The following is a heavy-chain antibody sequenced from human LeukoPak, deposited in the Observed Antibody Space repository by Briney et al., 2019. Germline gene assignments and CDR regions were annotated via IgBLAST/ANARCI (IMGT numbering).Heavy chain of an antibody. Sequence: PSETLSLTCAVYGGSFSGYYWSWIRQPPGKGLEWIGEINHSGSTNYNPSLKSRVTISVDTSKNQSSLKLSSVTAADTAVYYCARVAVGYYYGSGSYYYYGMDVWGQGTTVTVSS. CDR3: ARVAVGYYYGSGSYYYYGMDV. J-gene: IGHJ6*02. CDR2: INHSGST. D-gene: IGHD3-10*01. CDR1: GGSFSGYY. V-gene: IGHV4-34*01.